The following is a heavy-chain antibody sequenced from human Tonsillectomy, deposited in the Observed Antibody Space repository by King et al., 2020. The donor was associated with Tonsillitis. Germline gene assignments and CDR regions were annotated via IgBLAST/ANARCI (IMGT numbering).Heavy chain of an antibody. D-gene: IGHD6-13*01. V-gene: IGHV3-23*04. J-gene: IGHJ4*02. CDR1: GFTFSNYP. CDR3: ANDPLYGGSWFYYFYY. Sequence: VQLVESGGGLVQPGGSLRLSCEASGFTFSNYPMTWVRQSPGKGLEGVSTIGYGGVNTYYADSVKGRFTISRDNSKNTLYLQMNSLRAEDTAVYYCANDPLYGGSWFYYFYYWGQGTLVTVSS. CDR2: IGYGGVNT.